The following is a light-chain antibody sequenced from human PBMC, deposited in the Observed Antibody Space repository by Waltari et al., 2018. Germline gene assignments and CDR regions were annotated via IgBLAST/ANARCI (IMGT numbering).Light chain of an antibody. CDR1: QDISTW. CDR2: LAS. J-gene: IGKJ2*01. CDR3: QQSNFFPRT. V-gene: IGKV1D-12*01. Sequence: DIQMTPSPSSVSASVGDRVTITCRASQDISTWLAWYQQKPGTAPKLLIYLASTLQSGVPSRFSGSGSGTDFTLSIRNLQPEDSAIYFCQQSNFFPRTFGQGTKLEI.